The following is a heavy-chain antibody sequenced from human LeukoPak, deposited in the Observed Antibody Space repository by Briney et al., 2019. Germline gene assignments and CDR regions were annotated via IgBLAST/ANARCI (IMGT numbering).Heavy chain of an antibody. Sequence: SVKVSCKASGGTFISYAISWVRQAPGQGLEWMGRIIPILGIANYAQKFQGRVTITADKSTSTAYMELSSLRSEDTAVYYCARDSSPYYYDSSGYYADAFDIWGQGTMVTVSS. V-gene: IGHV1-69*04. CDR3: ARDSSPYYYDSSGYYADAFDI. J-gene: IGHJ3*02. CDR2: IIPILGIA. D-gene: IGHD3-22*01. CDR1: GGTFISYA.